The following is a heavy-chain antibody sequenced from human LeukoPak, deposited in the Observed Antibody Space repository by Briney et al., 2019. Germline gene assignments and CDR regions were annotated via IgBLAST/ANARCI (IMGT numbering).Heavy chain of an antibody. J-gene: IGHJ4*02. CDR3: ATHLGVGSLFDY. Sequence: PGGSLRLSCAASGFIFEDYSMHWVRQTPGQALEWVSMITWDASTTYYADSVRGRFTVSRDNAKNSLYLQMNSLRAEDTAVYYCATHLGVGSLFDYWGQGTLVTVSS. D-gene: IGHD3-3*01. V-gene: IGHV3-43*01. CDR2: ITWDASTT. CDR1: GFIFEDYS.